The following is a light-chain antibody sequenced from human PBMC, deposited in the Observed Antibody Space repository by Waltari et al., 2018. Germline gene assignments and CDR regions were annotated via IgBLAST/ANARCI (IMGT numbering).Light chain of an antibody. J-gene: IGKJ2*01. CDR3: MQATHWPRT. Sequence: EVDMTQSPLCLPVTLGQPASISGRSGQSLLYRDGDTYLHWFHQRPGQSPRRLIYEVSKRDSGAPERFSGSGSGTDFALQISRVEAEDVGVYYCMQATHWPRTFGQGTKLEIK. V-gene: IGKV2-30*01. CDR1: QSLLYRDGDTY. CDR2: EVS.